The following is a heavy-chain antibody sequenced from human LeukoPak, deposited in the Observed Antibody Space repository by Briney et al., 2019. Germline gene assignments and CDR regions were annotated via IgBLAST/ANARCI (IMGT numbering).Heavy chain of an antibody. D-gene: IGHD5-18*01. CDR2: IYYSGST. J-gene: IGHJ6*02. V-gene: IGHV4-59*01. Sequence: SSETLSLTCTVSGGSISGYYWSWIRQPPGKGLEWIGYIYYSGSTNYNPSLKSRVTISVDTSKNQFSLKLSSVTAADTAVYYCARTLMVTQYGMDVWGQGTTVTVSS. CDR1: GGSISGYY. CDR3: ARTLMVTQYGMDV.